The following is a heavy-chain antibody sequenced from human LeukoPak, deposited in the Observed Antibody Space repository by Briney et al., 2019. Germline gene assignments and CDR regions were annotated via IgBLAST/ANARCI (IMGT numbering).Heavy chain of an antibody. J-gene: IGHJ4*02. Sequence: ASVKVSCTASGCTFTSYYMHWVRQAPGQGLEWMGIINPSGGSTSYAQKFQGRVTMTRDTSTSTVYMELSSLRSEDTAVYYCASEDIVVVPAARALDYWGQGTLVTVSS. V-gene: IGHV1-46*01. CDR3: ASEDIVVVPAARALDY. D-gene: IGHD2-2*01. CDR2: INPSGGST. CDR1: GCTFTSYY.